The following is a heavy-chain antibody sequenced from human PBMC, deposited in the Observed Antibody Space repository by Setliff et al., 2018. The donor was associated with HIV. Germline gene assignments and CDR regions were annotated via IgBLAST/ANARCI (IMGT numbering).Heavy chain of an antibody. Sequence: GASVKVSCKASGYTLTGYYMHWVRLAPGLGLEWMGWINPQGGNTDFAQRLQGRSTMTRDTSINTVYMDLSRMTSDDTGIYYCARGGALSGFFFPHRLDPWGQGTLVTVSS. V-gene: IGHV1-2*02. J-gene: IGHJ5*02. CDR3: ARGGALSGFFFPHRLDP. CDR1: GYTLTGYY. CDR2: INPQGGNT. D-gene: IGHD6-19*01.